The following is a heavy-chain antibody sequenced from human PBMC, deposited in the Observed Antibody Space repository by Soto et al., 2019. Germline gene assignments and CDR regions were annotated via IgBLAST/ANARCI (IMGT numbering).Heavy chain of an antibody. CDR1: GFTFSSYA. J-gene: IGHJ6*02. V-gene: IGHV3-23*01. CDR3: ANSKDSGYDIRGRYYYGTDV. Sequence: GGSLRLSCAASGFTFSSYAMSWVRQAPGKGLEWVSAISGSGGSTYYADSVKGRFTISRDNSKNTLYLQMNSLRAEDTAVYYCANSKDSGYDIRGRYYYGTDVWGQGTTVTVS. CDR2: ISGSGGST. D-gene: IGHD5-12*01.